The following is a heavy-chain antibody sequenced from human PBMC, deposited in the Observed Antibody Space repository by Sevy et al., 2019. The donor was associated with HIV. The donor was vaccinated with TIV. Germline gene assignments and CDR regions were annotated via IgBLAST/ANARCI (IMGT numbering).Heavy chain of an antibody. V-gene: IGHV3-23*01. CDR3: ARKYDSSGYFDY. D-gene: IGHD3-22*01. CDR1: GFTFSRYA. Sequence: GGSLRLSCAASGFTFSRYAMNWDRQAPGKGLEWVSGISGSGGSGDKTNYADSVKGRFTISRDDSKNSLYLQLNSLRAEDTAIYYCARKYDSSGYFDYWGQGTLVTVSS. J-gene: IGHJ4*02. CDR2: ISGSGGSGDKT.